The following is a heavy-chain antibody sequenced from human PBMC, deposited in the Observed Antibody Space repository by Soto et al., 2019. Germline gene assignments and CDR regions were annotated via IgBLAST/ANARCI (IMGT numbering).Heavy chain of an antibody. CDR3: AAGDSSDTGDH. Sequence: QVQQVQSGAEVKKPGSSVKASCKASGDTLSTHGISWVRQAPGQGLEWMGGTIPIIGTTDYAEKFQGRVTITADECTTTSYMELSSLRPDDTAVYYCAAGDSSDTGDHWGQGTLVTVSS. D-gene: IGHD5-18*01. J-gene: IGHJ4*02. CDR2: TIPIIGTT. V-gene: IGHV1-69*01. CDR1: GDTLSTHG.